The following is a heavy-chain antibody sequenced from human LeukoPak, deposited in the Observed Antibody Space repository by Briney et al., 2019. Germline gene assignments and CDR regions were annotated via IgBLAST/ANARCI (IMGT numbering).Heavy chain of an antibody. D-gene: IGHD6-19*01. CDR1: GFTFDDYA. CDR2: ISWNSGRI. CDR3: AKDPYSSGWYYFNY. Sequence: GGSLRLSCAASGFTFDDYAMHWVRQAPGKGLEWVSGISWNSGRIGYADSVKGRFAISRDNAKNSLYLQMNSLRAEDTALYYCAKDPYSSGWYYFNYWGQGTLVTVSS. J-gene: IGHJ4*02. V-gene: IGHV3-9*01.